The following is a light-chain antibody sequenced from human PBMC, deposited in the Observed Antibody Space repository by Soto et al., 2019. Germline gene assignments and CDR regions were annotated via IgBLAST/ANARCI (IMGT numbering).Light chain of an antibody. Sequence: QSVLTQPASVSGSLGQSITISCTGTSSDVGGYNYVSWYQQHPGKAPKLMIFEVTNRPSGVSNRFSGSKSGNTASLTISGLQAEDEADYYCSSSTSTSTQVFGGGTKLTVL. J-gene: IGLJ2*01. CDR1: SSDVGGYNY. CDR3: SSSTSTSTQV. CDR2: EVT. V-gene: IGLV2-14*01.